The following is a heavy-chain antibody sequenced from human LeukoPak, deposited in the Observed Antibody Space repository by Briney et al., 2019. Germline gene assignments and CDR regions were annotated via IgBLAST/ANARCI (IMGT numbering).Heavy chain of an antibody. Sequence: ETLSLTCAVYGGSFSGYYWSWIRQPPGKGLEWVSSISSSSSYIYYADSVKGRFTISRDNAKNSLYLQMNSLRAEDTAVYYCARDVTSEGWFDPWGQGTLVTVSS. V-gene: IGHV3-21*01. CDR1: GGSFSGYY. CDR3: ARDVTSEGWFDP. D-gene: IGHD4-11*01. CDR2: ISSSSSYI. J-gene: IGHJ5*02.